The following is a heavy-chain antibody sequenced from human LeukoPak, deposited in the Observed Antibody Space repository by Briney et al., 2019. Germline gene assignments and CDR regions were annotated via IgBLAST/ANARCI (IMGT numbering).Heavy chain of an antibody. CDR1: GGSISSYY. D-gene: IGHD3-22*01. Sequence: KPSETLSLTCTVSGGSISSYYWSWIRQPAGKGLEWIGRIYTSGSTNYNPSLKSRVTMSVDTSKNRFSLKLSSVTAADTAVYYCARGGAGYYYDSSGYYQLDYWGQGTLVTVSS. CDR3: ARGGAGYYYDSSGYYQLDY. CDR2: IYTSGST. V-gene: IGHV4-4*07. J-gene: IGHJ4*02.